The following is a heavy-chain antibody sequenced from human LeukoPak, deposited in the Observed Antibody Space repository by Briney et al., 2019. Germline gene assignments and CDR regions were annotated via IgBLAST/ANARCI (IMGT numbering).Heavy chain of an antibody. D-gene: IGHD3-10*01. CDR2: IYYSGST. CDR3: ARHGILYYGSGSYYYIDY. CDR1: GGSIDSSY. V-gene: IGHV4-59*08. J-gene: IGHJ4*02. Sequence: SETLSLTCTVSGGSIDSSYWSWIRQPPGKGLEWIGSIYYSGSTNYNPSLKSRVTISVDTSKKKFSLKLSSVTAADTAVYYCARHGILYYGSGSYYYIDYWGQGTLVTVSS.